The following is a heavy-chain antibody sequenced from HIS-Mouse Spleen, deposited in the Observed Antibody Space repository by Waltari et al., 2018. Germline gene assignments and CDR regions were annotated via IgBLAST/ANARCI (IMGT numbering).Heavy chain of an antibody. V-gene: IGHV4-39*07. D-gene: IGHD6-13*01. CDR3: AREIPYSSSWYDWYFDL. J-gene: IGHJ2*01. CDR1: GVSISTSSYY. Sequence: QLQLQASGPGLVKPSETLSLTCTVSGVSISTSSYYWGWIRQPPGKGLEWIGSIYYSGSTYYNPSLKSRVTISVDTSKNQFSLKLSSVTAADTAVYYCAREIPYSSSWYDWYFDLWGRGTLVTVSS. CDR2: IYYSGST.